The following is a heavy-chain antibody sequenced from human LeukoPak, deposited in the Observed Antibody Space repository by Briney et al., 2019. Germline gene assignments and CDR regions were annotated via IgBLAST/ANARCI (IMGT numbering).Heavy chain of an antibody. CDR2: INDDGSEV. J-gene: IGHJ4*02. CDR1: GFTFSNYW. CDR3: AKDPRRMARLITFGGGRPYYFDY. Sequence: GGSLRLSCAVSGFTFSNYWMTWVRQAPGKGLEWVANINDDGSEVYYVDSVKGRFTISRDKAKNSLYLQMNSLRAEDTAVYYCAKDPRRMARLITFGGGRPYYFDYWGQGTLVTVSS. D-gene: IGHD3-16*01. V-gene: IGHV3-7*03.